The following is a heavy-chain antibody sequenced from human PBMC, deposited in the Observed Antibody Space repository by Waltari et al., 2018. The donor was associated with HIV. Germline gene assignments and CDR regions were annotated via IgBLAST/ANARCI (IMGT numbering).Heavy chain of an antibody. CDR3: ARVDRAGTTSGWDVFDI. D-gene: IGHD1-1*01. Sequence: EVQLVESGGGLVGPGGSLRLSCGGPGYPVVGHTMGGVRQTPGKGLEYVSVMYSGGTTHYADSVNGRFTISRDSSKSALYLQMNTLRAEDTALYYCARVDRAGTTSGWDVFDIWGQGTMVTVSS. V-gene: IGHV3-66*01. J-gene: IGHJ3*02. CDR1: GYPVVGHT. CDR2: MYSGGTT.